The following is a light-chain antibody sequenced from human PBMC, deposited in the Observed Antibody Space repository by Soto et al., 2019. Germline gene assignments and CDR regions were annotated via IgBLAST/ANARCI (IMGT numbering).Light chain of an antibody. CDR1: QSVLYRSNSQNY. Sequence: IVVTQSPESLTVSLGERVTINCKTSQSVLYRSNSQNYVAWFQHKAGQPPKLLIYWASIRQSGVPDRFSGSGAGTDFTLTINSLQAEDVAVYDCQQYYSSPPTFGQGTKVDIK. CDR3: QQYYSSPPT. CDR2: WAS. V-gene: IGKV4-1*01. J-gene: IGKJ1*01.